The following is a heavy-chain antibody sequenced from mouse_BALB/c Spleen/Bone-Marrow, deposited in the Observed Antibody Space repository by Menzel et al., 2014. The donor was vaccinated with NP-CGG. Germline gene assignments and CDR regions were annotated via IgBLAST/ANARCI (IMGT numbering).Heavy chain of an antibody. V-gene: IGHV1-80*01. CDR2: IYPGDGDT. D-gene: IGHD3-3*01. CDR3: ARRGPGFDY. CDR1: GYAFSSYW. Sequence: VQRVESGAELVRPGSSVKISCKASGYAFSSYWMNWVKQRPGQGLEWIGQIYPGDGDTNYNGKFKGKATLTADKSSSTAYMQLSSPTSEDSAVYFCARRGPGFDYWGQGTTLTVSS. J-gene: IGHJ2*01.